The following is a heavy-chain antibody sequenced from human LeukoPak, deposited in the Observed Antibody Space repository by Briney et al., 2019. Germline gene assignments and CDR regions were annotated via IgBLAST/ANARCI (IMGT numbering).Heavy chain of an antibody. CDR1: GFTFSSYG. Sequence: GGSLRLSCAASGFTFSSYGMHWVRQAPGKGLEWVAFIRYDGSNKYYADSVKGRFTISRDNAKNSLYLQMNSLRGEDTALYHCAENWGTFSWYFDLWGRGTLVTVSS. CDR2: IRYDGSNK. D-gene: IGHD7-27*01. V-gene: IGHV3-30*02. J-gene: IGHJ2*01. CDR3: AENWGTFSWYFDL.